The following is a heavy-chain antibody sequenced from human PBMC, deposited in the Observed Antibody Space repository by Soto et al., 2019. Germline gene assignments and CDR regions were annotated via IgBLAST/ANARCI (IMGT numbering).Heavy chain of an antibody. J-gene: IGHJ4*02. CDR1: GVIFSNFW. CDR3: VRGGSHSFDY. D-gene: IGHD1-26*01. V-gene: IGHV3-7*05. CDR2: IKEDGSEK. Sequence: GGSLRLSCAASGVIFSNFWMSWVRQAPGKGLEWVANIKEDGSEKYHVDSVKGRFTISRDNVKNLMYLQMDSLRAEDTAVYKCVRGGSHSFDYCGQGTLVTVSS.